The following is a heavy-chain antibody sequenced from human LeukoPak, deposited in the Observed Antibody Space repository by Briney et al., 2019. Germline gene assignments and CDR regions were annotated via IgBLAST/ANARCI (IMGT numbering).Heavy chain of an antibody. CDR1: GGSISSYY. J-gene: IGHJ3*02. V-gene: IGHV4-59*01. CDR2: IYYSGST. D-gene: IGHD3-10*01. CDR3: AREYYGSGSYPPKSAFDI. Sequence: SETLSLTCTVSGGSISSYYWSWIRQPPGKVLEWIGYIYYSGSTNYNPSLKSRVTISVDTSKNQFSLKLSSVTAADTAVYYCAREYYGSGSYPPKSAFDIWGQGTMVTVSS.